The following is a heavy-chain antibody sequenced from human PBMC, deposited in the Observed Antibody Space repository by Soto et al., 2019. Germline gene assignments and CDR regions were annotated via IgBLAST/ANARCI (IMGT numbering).Heavy chain of an antibody. J-gene: IGHJ4*02. CDR1: GFTFTSYS. CDR3: LRGGATIFDY. V-gene: IGHV3-48*02. D-gene: IGHD1-26*01. CDR2: ISSSSSTI. Sequence: GGSLRLSCAASGFTFTSYSMNWVRRAPGKGLEWVSYISSSSSTIYYADSMKGRFTISRDHAKNSLYLQVNSLRDEDTAVYYCLRGGATIFDYWGRGTLVTVSS.